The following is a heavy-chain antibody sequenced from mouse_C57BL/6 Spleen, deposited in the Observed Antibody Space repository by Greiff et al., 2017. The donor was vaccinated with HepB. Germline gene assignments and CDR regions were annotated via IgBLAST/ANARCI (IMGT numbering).Heavy chain of an antibody. Sequence: EVQLQQSGPELVKPGASVKIPCKASGYTFTDYNMDWVKQSHGKSLEWIGDINPNNGGTIYNQKFKGKATLTVDKSSSTAYMELRSLTSEDTAVYYCARRDSNPAWFAYWGQGTLVTVSA. CDR3: ARRDSNPAWFAY. CDR1: GYTFTDYN. D-gene: IGHD2-5*01. CDR2: INPNNGGT. J-gene: IGHJ3*01. V-gene: IGHV1-18*01.